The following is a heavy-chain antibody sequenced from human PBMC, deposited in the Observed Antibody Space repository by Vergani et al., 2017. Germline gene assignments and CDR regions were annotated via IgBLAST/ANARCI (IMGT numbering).Heavy chain of an antibody. CDR2: IYYSGST. CDR3: ARVVSFGVVRVGWFDP. V-gene: IGHV4-34*11. J-gene: IGHJ5*02. Sequence: QVQLQQWGAGLLKPSETLSLTCAVYGGSFSSYYWSWIRQPPGKGLEWIGYIYYSGSTNYNPSLKSRVTISVDTSKNQFSLKLSSVTAEDTAVYYCARVVSFGVVRVGWFDPWGQGTLVTVSS. D-gene: IGHD3-3*01. CDR1: GGSFSSYY.